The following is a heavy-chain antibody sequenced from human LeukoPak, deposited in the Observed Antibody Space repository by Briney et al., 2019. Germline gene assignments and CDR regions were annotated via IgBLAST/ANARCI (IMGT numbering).Heavy chain of an antibody. CDR1: GYTFTGYY. CDR3: ARTLRYFDWAFDY. Sequence: ASVKVSCKASGYTFTGYYMHWVRQAPGQGLEWMGWINPNSGGTNYAQKFQGWVTMTRDTSISTAYMELSRLRSDDTAVYYCARTLRYFDWAFDYWGQGTLSPSPQ. V-gene: IGHV1-2*04. D-gene: IGHD3-9*01. J-gene: IGHJ4*02. CDR2: INPNSGGT.